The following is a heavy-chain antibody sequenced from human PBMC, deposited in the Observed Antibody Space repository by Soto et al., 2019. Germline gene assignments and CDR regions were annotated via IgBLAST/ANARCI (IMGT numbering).Heavy chain of an antibody. V-gene: IGHV4-4*02. J-gene: IGHJ6*02. CDR2: IYHSGST. Sequence: SETLSLTCAVSGGSISSSNWWSWVRQPPGKGLEWIGEIYHSGSTNYNPSLKSRVTISEDKSKNQFSLKLSSVTAADTAVYYCARLLWFGEPPQIYYYYGMDVWGQGTTVTVSS. D-gene: IGHD3-10*01. CDR3: ARLLWFGEPPQIYYYYGMDV. CDR1: GGSISSSNW.